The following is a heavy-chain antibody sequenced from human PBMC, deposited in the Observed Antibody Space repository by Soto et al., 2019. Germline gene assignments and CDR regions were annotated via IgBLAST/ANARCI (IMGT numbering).Heavy chain of an antibody. V-gene: IGHV4-39*01. J-gene: IGHJ5*02. CDR3: ARRNKLYRHGSRWEGWFDP. CDR1: GGSITSSSYY. CDR2: INYSGTT. Sequence: QLQLQESGPGLVKPSETLSLTCTVSGGSITSSSYYWGWIRQPPGKGLEWIGRINYSGTTYHNPTPSLKTRLPISVHPAKNRFPLQLSDCTATDPAVYYCARRNKLYRHGSRWEGWFDPWGQGTLVTVSS. D-gene: IGHD2-2*02.